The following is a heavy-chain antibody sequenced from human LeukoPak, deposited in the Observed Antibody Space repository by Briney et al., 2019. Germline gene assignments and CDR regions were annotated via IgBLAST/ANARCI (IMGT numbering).Heavy chain of an antibody. D-gene: IGHD1-26*01. Sequence: SETLSLTCTVSGGSISSYHWSWVRQPPGKGLEWIGYILTSGTTNYNPSLRSRLAISGDTSKNQFTLRLSSVTAADTAVYFCARLRVSGSYLYYFDYWGQGTLVTVSS. CDR2: ILTSGTT. V-gene: IGHV4-4*09. CDR3: ARLRVSGSYLYYFDY. J-gene: IGHJ4*02. CDR1: GGSISSYH.